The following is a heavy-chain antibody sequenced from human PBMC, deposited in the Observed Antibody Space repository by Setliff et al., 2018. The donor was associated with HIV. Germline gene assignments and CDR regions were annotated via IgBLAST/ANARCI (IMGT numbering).Heavy chain of an antibody. D-gene: IGHD4-17*01. J-gene: IGHJ3*02. CDR3: ARLGMTTVGIGDVFDI. CDR1: GDSISSGYYY. Sequence: PSETLSLTCTVSGDSISSGYYYWSWLRQPAGKGLEWIGRISTSGSTNYSPSLKSRVTILVDTSKNQFSLKVRSVTAADTAVYYCARLGMTTVGIGDVFDIWGQGTMVPVSS. V-gene: IGHV4-61*02. CDR2: ISTSGST.